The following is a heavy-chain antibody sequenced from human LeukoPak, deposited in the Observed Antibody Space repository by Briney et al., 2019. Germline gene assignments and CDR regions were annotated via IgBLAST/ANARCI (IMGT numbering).Heavy chain of an antibody. CDR2: INRSGNT. Sequence: SETLSLTCAVSGYSISSGYYWGWIRQPPGKGLEWIRNINRSGNTYYHPSLKSRITISIDTSKNQFSLKVSSVTAADTAVYYCARLKGSWSIDYWGQGTLVTVSS. J-gene: IGHJ4*02. D-gene: IGHD6-13*01. V-gene: IGHV4-38-2*01. CDR1: GYSISSGYY. CDR3: ARLKGSWSIDY.